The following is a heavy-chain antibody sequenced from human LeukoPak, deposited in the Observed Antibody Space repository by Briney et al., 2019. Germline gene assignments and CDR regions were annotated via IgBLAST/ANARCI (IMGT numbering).Heavy chain of an antibody. J-gene: IGHJ4*02. D-gene: IGHD2-2*01. Sequence: GGSLRLSCAASGFTFSIYGMHWVRQAPGKGLEWVAFIRYDESDRYYVDSVKGRFTISRDNSKNTLYLQMNSLRAEDTAVYYCAKEGIVVVPAATEFDYWGQGTLVTVSS. CDR3: AKEGIVVVPAATEFDY. V-gene: IGHV3-30*02. CDR1: GFTFSIYG. CDR2: IRYDESDR.